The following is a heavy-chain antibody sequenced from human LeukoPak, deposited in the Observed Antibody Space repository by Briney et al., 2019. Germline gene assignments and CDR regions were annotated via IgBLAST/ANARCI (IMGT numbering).Heavy chain of an antibody. J-gene: IGHJ6*03. CDR3: ARSGGWLRGYYYYMDV. V-gene: IGHV4-59*01. CDR2: IYYSGST. Sequence: SETLSLTCTVSGGSISSYYWSWIRQPPGKGLEWIGYIYYSGSTNYNPPLKSRVTISVDTSKNQFSLKLSSVTAADTAVYYCARSGGWLRGYYYYMDVWGKGTTVTVSS. D-gene: IGHD5-12*01. CDR1: GGSISSYY.